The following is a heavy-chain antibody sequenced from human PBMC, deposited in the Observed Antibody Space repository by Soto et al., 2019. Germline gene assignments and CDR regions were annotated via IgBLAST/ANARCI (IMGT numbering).Heavy chain of an antibody. Sequence: PGGSLRLSCAASGFTFSSYAMHWVRQAPGKGLEWVAVISYDGSNKYYADSVKGRFTISRDNSKNTLYLQMNSLRAEDTAVYYCARDPSPQLEPFDYWGQGTLVTVSS. CDR3: ARDPSPQLEPFDY. D-gene: IGHD1-1*01. V-gene: IGHV3-30-3*01. CDR2: ISYDGSNK. CDR1: GFTFSSYA. J-gene: IGHJ4*02.